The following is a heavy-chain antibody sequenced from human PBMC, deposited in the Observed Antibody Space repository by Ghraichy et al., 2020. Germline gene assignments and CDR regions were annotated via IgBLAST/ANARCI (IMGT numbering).Heavy chain of an antibody. J-gene: IGHJ4*02. CDR3: GRGGYNYGSNPVAY. CDR1: GFIFNTYY. V-gene: IGHV3-7*04. CDR2: IKQDGSEK. Sequence: GGSLRLSCAASGFIFNTYYMTWVRQAPGKGLEWVANIKQDGSEKYYVDSVKGRFTISRDNAKDSVYLQMNSLRAEDTAVYFCGRGGYNYGSNPVAYWGQGAQFTVSS. D-gene: IGHD5-18*01.